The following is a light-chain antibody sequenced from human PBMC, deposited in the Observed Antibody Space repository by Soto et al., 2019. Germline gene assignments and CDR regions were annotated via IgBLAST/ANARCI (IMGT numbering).Light chain of an antibody. CDR2: AAS. V-gene: IGKV1-9*01. J-gene: IGKJ3*01. CDR1: QDINYY. Sequence: IQLTQSPSSLSASIGDRVTITCRASQDINYYLAWYQQKPGTAPKLLIYAASTLQSGVPSRFSGSGSGTDFTLTISSLQPEDFATYYCQQLDNYPRTFGPGTKEDIK. CDR3: QQLDNYPRT.